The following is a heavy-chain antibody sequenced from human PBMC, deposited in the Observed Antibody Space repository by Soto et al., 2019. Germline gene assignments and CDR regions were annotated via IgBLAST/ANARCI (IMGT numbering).Heavy chain of an antibody. J-gene: IGHJ4*02. V-gene: IGHV2-5*01. CDR2: IYWNDDK. CDR1: GFSLSTSGVG. Sequence: QITLKESGPTLVKPTQTLTLTCTFSGFSLSTSGVGVGWIRQPPGKALAWLALIYWNDDKRYSPSLKSRLTITKDTTKNQVVLTMTNMDPVDTATYYCAHRRRASSGFSFDYWGQGTLVTVSS. D-gene: IGHD3-22*01. CDR3: AHRRRASSGFSFDY.